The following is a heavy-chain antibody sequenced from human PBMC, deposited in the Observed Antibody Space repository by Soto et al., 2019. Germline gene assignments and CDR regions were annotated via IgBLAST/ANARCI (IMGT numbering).Heavy chain of an antibody. V-gene: IGHV4-59*01. J-gene: IGHJ6*02. Sequence: SETLSLTCTVSGGSISSYYWSWIRQPPGKGLEWIGYIYYSGSTNYNPSLKSRVTISVDTSKNQFSLKLSSVTAADTAVYYCARGGSGVRGVTNYYYYYGMDVWGQGTTVTVSS. D-gene: IGHD3-10*01. CDR2: IYYSGST. CDR1: GGSISSYY. CDR3: ARGGSGVRGVTNYYYYYGMDV.